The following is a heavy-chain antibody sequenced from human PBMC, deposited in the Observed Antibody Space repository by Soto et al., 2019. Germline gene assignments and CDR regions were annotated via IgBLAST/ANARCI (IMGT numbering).Heavy chain of an antibody. Sequence: PSETLSLTCAVYGGSFSGYYWSWIRQPPGKGLEWIGEINHSGSTNYNPSLKSRVTISVDTSKNQFSLKLSSVTAADTAVYYCARRKYYYYYYGMDVWGQGTTVTVS. CDR1: GGSFSGYY. CDR3: ARRKYYYYYYGMDV. CDR2: INHSGST. V-gene: IGHV4-34*01. J-gene: IGHJ6*02.